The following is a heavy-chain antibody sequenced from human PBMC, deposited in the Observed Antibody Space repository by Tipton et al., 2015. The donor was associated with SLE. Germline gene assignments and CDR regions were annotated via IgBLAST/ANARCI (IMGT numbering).Heavy chain of an antibody. Sequence: SLRLSCAASGFTFDDYGMSWVRQAPGKGLEWVSGINWNGGSTGYADSVKGRFTISRDNSKNTLYLQMNSLRAEDTAVYYCARDAYDYGGALYYFDYWGQGTLVTVSS. CDR1: GFTFDDYG. J-gene: IGHJ4*02. V-gene: IGHV3-20*04. D-gene: IGHD4-23*01. CDR2: INWNGGST. CDR3: ARDAYDYGGALYYFDY.